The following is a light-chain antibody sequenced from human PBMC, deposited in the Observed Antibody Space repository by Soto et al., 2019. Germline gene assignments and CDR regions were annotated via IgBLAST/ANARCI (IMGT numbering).Light chain of an antibody. CDR1: QTISTW. V-gene: IGKV1-5*01. CDR2: DAS. J-gene: IGKJ4*01. Sequence: DIQVTQSPPTLSASVGDRVTITCRASQTISTWMAWYQQKPGKAPKLLVYDASTLQSGVASRFSGSGSGTEFTLIISSLQPEDFATYYCQQSHSTPLTFGGGTKVDIK. CDR3: QQSHSTPLT.